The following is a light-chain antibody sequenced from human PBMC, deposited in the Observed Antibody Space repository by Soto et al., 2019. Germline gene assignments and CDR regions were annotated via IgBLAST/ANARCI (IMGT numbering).Light chain of an antibody. J-gene: IGKJ1*01. Sequence: EIVLTQSPGTLSLSPGERATLSCRASQSVSSSYLAWYQQKPGQAPRLLIYGASSRATGIPDRFSGSGSGTDFTLTISRLEPEDFAVYCGQQYGSSPTFGQGTKVEV. CDR3: QQYGSSPT. CDR1: QSVSSSY. CDR2: GAS. V-gene: IGKV3-20*01.